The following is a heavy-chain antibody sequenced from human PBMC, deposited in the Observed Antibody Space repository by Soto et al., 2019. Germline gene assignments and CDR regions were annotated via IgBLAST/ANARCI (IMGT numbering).Heavy chain of an antibody. D-gene: IGHD3-22*01. V-gene: IGHV3-23*01. CDR1: GFTFSSYA. Sequence: GGSLRLSCAASGFTFSSYAMSWVRQAPGKGLEWVSAISGSGGSTYYADSVKGRFTISRDNSKNTLYLQMNSLRAEDTAVYYCAKGGPYYYDSSGYYDYWGQGTLVTVSS. CDR3: AKGGPYYYDSSGYYDY. J-gene: IGHJ4*02. CDR2: ISGSGGST.